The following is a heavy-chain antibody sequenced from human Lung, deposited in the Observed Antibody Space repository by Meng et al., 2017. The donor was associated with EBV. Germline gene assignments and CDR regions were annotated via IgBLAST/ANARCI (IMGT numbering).Heavy chain of an antibody. J-gene: IGHJ4*03. CDR1: GGTFSTYS. CDR3: AGRSGRMAAFDI. CDR2: IFPGDSDT. Sequence: VHLVQSGAEVKKPXSSVKVPXKASGGTFSTYSSTWVRQRPGKGLEWMGIIFPGDSDTKYSPSFEGHVTFSVDRSIGTAYLQWSSLRASDTAMYYCAGRSGRMAAFDIWGQGTLVTVSS. D-gene: IGHD5-24*01. V-gene: IGHV5-51*01.